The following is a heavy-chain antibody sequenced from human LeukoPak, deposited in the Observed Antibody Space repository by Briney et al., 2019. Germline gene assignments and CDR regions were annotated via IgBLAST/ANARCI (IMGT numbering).Heavy chain of an antibody. CDR3: ARDSQLQYFQH. V-gene: IGHV3-53*01. Sequence: PGGSLRLSCAASGFTVSSNYMSWVRQAPGKGLEWVSVIYSGGSTYYADSVKGRFTISRNNSKNTLYLQMNSLRADDTAVYYCARDSQLQYFQHWGQGTLVTVSS. CDR2: IYSGGST. D-gene: IGHD2-21*01. CDR1: GFTVSSNY. J-gene: IGHJ1*01.